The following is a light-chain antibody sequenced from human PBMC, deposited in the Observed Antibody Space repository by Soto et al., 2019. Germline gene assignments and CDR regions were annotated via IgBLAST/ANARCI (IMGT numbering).Light chain of an antibody. V-gene: IGKV3-20*01. CDR1: QSVNFY. Sequence: EIVLTHSPGSLSLSPGERATLSCSSSQSVNFYLAWYQQKPGQAPRLLISDASSRATDVPDRFSGSGSGTDFTLTISRLEPEDFAVYYCQQYGSSSWTFGQGTKVDI. CDR3: QQYGSSSWT. CDR2: DAS. J-gene: IGKJ1*01.